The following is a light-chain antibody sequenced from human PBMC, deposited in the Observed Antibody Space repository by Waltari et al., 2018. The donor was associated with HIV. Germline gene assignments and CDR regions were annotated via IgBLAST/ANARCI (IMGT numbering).Light chain of an antibody. CDR2: GNT. V-gene: IGLV1-40*01. CDR1: SSNIGAGYD. CDR3: QSYDSSLSGYV. Sequence: SVLTQPPSVSCAPGQRGTISCTGRSSNIGAGYDVHWYQQLPATAPKLLSSGNTNRLAGLPDRVSGSKSCTSASLVITGLLVEDEADYYCQSYDSSLSGYVFGTGTKVTVL. J-gene: IGLJ1*01.